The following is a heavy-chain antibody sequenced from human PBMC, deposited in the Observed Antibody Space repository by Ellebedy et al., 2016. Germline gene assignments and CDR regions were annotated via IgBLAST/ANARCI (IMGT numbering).Heavy chain of an antibody. CDR3: ARSYDILTGWYDTFDI. Sequence: GESLKISXKGSGYTFTSYWIGWVRQMPGKGLEWMGIIYPRDSDTRYSPSFQGQVTISADKSINTAYLQWSSLKASDTAMYFCARSYDILTGWYDTFDIWGQGTMVTVSS. D-gene: IGHD3-9*01. CDR1: GYTFTSYW. V-gene: IGHV5-51*01. J-gene: IGHJ3*02. CDR2: IYPRDSDT.